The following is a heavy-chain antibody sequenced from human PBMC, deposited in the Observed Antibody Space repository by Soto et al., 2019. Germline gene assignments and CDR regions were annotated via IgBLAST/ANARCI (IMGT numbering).Heavy chain of an antibody. CDR1: GGTFSSYA. CDR2: IIPIFGTA. Sequence: GASVKVSCKASGGTFSSYAISWVRQAPGQGLEWMGGIIPIFGTANYAQKFQGRVTITADESTSTAYMELSSLRSEDTAVYYCARLFTGRGYCSSTSFYWRRYYYGMDLWGQGTMVTVSS. J-gene: IGHJ6*02. D-gene: IGHD2-2*01. CDR3: ARLFTGRGYCSSTSFYWRRYYYGMDL. V-gene: IGHV1-69*13.